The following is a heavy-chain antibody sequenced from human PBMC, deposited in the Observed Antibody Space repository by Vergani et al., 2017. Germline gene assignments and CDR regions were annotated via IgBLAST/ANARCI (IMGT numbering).Heavy chain of an antibody. V-gene: IGHV3-30*18. D-gene: IGHD3-22*01. Sequence: QVQLVESGGGVVQPGRSLRLSCAASGFTFSSYGMHWVRQAPGKGLEWVAVISYDGSNKYYADSVKGRFTISRDNSKNTLYLQMNSLRAEDTAVYYCAKGRRITMISHAFDIWGQGTMVTVSS. J-gene: IGHJ3*02. CDR2: ISYDGSNK. CDR1: GFTFSSYG. CDR3: AKGRRITMISHAFDI.